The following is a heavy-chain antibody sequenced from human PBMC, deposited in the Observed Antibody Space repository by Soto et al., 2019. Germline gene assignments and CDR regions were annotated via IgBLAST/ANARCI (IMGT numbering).Heavy chain of an antibody. J-gene: IGHJ3*02. Sequence: QVQLVQSGAEVKKPGSSVKVSCKASGGTFSSYTISWVRQAPGQGLEWMGRIIPILGIANYAQKFQGRVTITADKSPSKAYMELSSLRSEDTAVYYCARDSRSWYDLDAFDIWGQGTMVTVSS. CDR1: GGTFSSYT. D-gene: IGHD6-13*01. V-gene: IGHV1-69*08. CDR3: ARDSRSWYDLDAFDI. CDR2: IIPILGIA.